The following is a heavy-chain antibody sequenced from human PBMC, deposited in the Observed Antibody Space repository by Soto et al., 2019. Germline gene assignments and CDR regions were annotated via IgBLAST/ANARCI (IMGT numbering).Heavy chain of an antibody. Sequence: SETLSLTCTVSGGSTSSSSYYWGWVRQPPGKGLEWIGSIYYSGTTYYNPSLTSRVTMSVDTSKNQFSLKLSSVTAADTAVYYCAQLGWLFGGRSDYWGQGTLVTVSS. D-gene: IGHD2-21*01. CDR2: IYYSGTT. J-gene: IGHJ4*02. CDR1: GGSTSSSSYY. CDR3: AQLGWLFGGRSDY. V-gene: IGHV4-39*01.